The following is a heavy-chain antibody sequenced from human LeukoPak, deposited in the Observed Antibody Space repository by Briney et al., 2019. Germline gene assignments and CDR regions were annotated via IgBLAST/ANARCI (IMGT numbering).Heavy chain of an antibody. Sequence: PGGSLRLSCAASGFSFRSYSLNWVRQAPGKGLEWVSYISSSGSTIYYADSVKGRFTISRDNAKNSLYLQMNSLRAEDTAVYHCARRAKIGVGASPHRYFDYWGQGTLVTVSS. CDR1: GFSFRSYS. D-gene: IGHD1-26*01. J-gene: IGHJ4*02. V-gene: IGHV3-48*03. CDR2: ISSSGSTI. CDR3: ARRAKIGVGASPHRYFDY.